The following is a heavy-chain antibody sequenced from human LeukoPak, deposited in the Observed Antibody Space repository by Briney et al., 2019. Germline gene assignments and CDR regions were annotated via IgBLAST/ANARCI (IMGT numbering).Heavy chain of an antibody. J-gene: IGHJ4*02. CDR2: IWNDGSNK. CDR3: ARAPYDSSGYHYSDY. CDR1: GFTFSSYG. D-gene: IGHD3-22*01. V-gene: IGHV3-33*01. Sequence: PGGSLRLSCVASGFTFSSYGMHWVRQAPGKGLEWVAVIWNDGSNKYYADSVKGRFTISRDNSRNTLYLQMNSLRAEDTAVYYCARAPYDSSGYHYSDYWGQGTLVTVSS.